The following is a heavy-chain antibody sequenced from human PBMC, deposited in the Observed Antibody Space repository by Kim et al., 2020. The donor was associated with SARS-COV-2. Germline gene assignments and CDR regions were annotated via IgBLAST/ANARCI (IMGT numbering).Heavy chain of an antibody. Sequence: GGSLRLSCEPSGFTFSDFYMSWIRQTPGTGLEWISYISPSSGTIYYADSVKGRFTISRDNAKNSLYLQMSGLTADDTAVYYSARGVSERGHSLGWNDAF. CDR3: ARGVSERGHSLGWNDAF. D-gene: IGHD1-1*01. CDR2: ISPSSGTI. J-gene: IGHJ3*01. V-gene: IGHV3-11*01. CDR1: GFTFSDFY.